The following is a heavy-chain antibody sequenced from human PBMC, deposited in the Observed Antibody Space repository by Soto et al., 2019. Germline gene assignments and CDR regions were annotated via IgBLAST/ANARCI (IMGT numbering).Heavy chain of an antibody. CDR2: ISYDGSNK. CDR3: AYGSGSYYSNFDY. V-gene: IGHV3-30*03. D-gene: IGHD3-10*01. Sequence: QVQLVESGGGVVQPGRSLRLSCAASGFTFSSYGMHWVRQAPGKGLEWVAVISYDGSNKYYADSVKGRFTISRDNSKNTLYLQMNSLRAEDTAVYYCAYGSGSYYSNFDYWGQGTLVTVSS. CDR1: GFTFSSYG. J-gene: IGHJ4*02.